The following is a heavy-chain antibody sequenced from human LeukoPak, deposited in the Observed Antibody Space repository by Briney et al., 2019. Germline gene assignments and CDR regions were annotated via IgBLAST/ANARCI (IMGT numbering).Heavy chain of an antibody. J-gene: IGHJ6*03. Sequence: ASVKVTCKASGYTFTTYGISWVRQARGHGLEGIAWISTFNGHTNDAESRQDSVIMTTDKSTSTAYMELSSLRSEDTAVYYCAREGTSGGFGQLPPYYYYYYMDVWGKGTTVTVSS. CDR2: ISTFNGHT. CDR1: GYTFTTYG. D-gene: IGHD3-10*01. CDR3: AREGTSGGFGQLPPYYYYYYMDV. V-gene: IGHV1-18*01.